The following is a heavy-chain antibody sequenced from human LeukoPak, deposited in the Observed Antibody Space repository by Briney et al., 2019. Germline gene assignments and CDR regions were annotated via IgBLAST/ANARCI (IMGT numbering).Heavy chain of an antibody. V-gene: IGHV4-61*02. CDR2: IYTSGNT. D-gene: IGHD3-10*01. CDR3: ARGALYYYDSGSYYKYYFDY. Sequence: SETLSLTCTVSGVSISSSNSYWGWIRQPAGKGLEWIGRIYTSGNTNYNPSLKSRVNMSVDTSKNQFSLRLSSVTAADTAVYYCARGALYYYDSGSYYKYYFDYWGQGTLVTVSS. J-gene: IGHJ4*02. CDR1: GVSISSSNSY.